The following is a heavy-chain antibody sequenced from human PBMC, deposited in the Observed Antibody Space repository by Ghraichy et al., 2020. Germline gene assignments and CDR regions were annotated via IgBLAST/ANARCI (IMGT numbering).Heavy chain of an antibody. CDR2: ISYDGSNK. Sequence: GSLRLSCAASGFTFSSYGMHWVRQAPGKGLEWVAVISYDGSNKYYADSVKGRFTISRDNSKNTLYLQMNSLRAEDTAVYYCANEFAGGYYDILTGYYRDSRGPGDYYYYYGMDVWGQGTTVTVSS. D-gene: IGHD3-9*01. V-gene: IGHV3-30*18. CDR3: ANEFAGGYYDILTGYYRDSRGPGDYYYYYGMDV. CDR1: GFTFSSYG. J-gene: IGHJ6*02.